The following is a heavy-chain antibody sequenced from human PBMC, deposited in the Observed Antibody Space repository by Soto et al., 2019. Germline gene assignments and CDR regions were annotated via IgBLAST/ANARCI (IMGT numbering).Heavy chain of an antibody. J-gene: IGHJ4*02. D-gene: IGHD2-8*01. Sequence: PSETLSLTCDVSGYAISSGFYWAWIRQPPGKRLEWIGNIYHTGTTYYNPSLKSRVTMSVDTSKNQFSLRLSSVTAADTAVFYCARFRNVRMSGSTGDSWGQGTLVTVSS. CDR1: GYAISSGFY. CDR3: ARFRNVRMSGSTGDS. CDR2: IYHTGTT. V-gene: IGHV4-38-2*01.